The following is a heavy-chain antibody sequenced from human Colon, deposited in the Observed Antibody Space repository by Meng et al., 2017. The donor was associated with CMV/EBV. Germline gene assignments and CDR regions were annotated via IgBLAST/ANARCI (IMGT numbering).Heavy chain of an antibody. CDR2: ISGSGETT. CDR3: ARDPFIKAFDI. Sequence: GESLKISCAASEFTFSHYAMSWVRQAPGKGLEWVSAISGSGETTYYADSVKGRFTISRDNSKNTLYLQMNNLRAEDTAAYYCARDPFIKAFDIWGQGTMVTVSS. V-gene: IGHV3-23*01. CDR1: EFTFSHYA. J-gene: IGHJ3*02.